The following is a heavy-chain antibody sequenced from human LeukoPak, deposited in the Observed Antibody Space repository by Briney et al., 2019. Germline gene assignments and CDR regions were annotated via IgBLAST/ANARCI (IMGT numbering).Heavy chain of an antibody. Sequence: SETLSLTCAVYGGSFSGYYWSWIRQPPGKGLEWIGEINHSGSTNYNPSLKSRVTISVDTSKNQFSLKLSSVTAADTAVYYCASYYSSSWFGGSWYWGQGTLVTVSS. V-gene: IGHV4-34*01. CDR1: GGSFSGYY. CDR2: INHSGST. D-gene: IGHD6-13*01. CDR3: ASYYSSSWFGGSWY. J-gene: IGHJ4*02.